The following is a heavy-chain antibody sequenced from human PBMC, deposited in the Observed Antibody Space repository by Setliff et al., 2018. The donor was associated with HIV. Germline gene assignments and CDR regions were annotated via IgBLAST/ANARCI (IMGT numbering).Heavy chain of an antibody. D-gene: IGHD2-15*01. J-gene: IGHJ5*02. CDR1: GDSIISSRNF. CDR3: ARHHYSNWFDP. Sequence: SETLSLTCTVSGDSIISSRNFWGWIRQPPGKGLEWIGNIHSSGSTYYNPSLKSRVFISVDLSINQFSLKLHSVTAADTAVYYCARHHYSNWFDPWGQGTLVTVSS. V-gene: IGHV4-39*01. CDR2: IHSSGST.